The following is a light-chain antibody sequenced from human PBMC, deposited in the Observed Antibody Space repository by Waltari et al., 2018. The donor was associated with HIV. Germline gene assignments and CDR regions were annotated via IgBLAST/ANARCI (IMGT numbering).Light chain of an antibody. CDR1: DIGSES. Sequence: SYVLTQPPFVSVAPGKTATVTCGGADIGSESGHWYQQKPGQAPVVVIFDDDDRPSWIPERFSGSKSGNTATLTISRAEAGDEADYYCQVWDYNSDHVVFGGGTKLTVL. J-gene: IGLJ2*01. V-gene: IGLV3-21*03. CDR3: QVWDYNSDHVV. CDR2: DDD.